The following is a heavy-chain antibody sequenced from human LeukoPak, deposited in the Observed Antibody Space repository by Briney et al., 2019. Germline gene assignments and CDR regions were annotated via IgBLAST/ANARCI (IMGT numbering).Heavy chain of an antibody. D-gene: IGHD5-12*01. CDR1: GFTFSSYG. V-gene: IGHV3-30*18. CDR2: ISYDGSNK. CDR3: AKSIPEWATAFDY. Sequence: GGSLRLFCAASGFTFSSYGMHWGRQAPGKGLEWVAVISYDGSNKYYADSVKGRFTISRDNSENTLYLQMNSLRAEDTAVYYCAKSIPEWATAFDYWGQGTLVTVSS. J-gene: IGHJ4*02.